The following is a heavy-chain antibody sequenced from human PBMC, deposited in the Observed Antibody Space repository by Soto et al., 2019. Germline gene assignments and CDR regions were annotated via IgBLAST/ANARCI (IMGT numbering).Heavy chain of an antibody. CDR1: GFTFSSYG. Sequence: PGGSLRLSCAASGFTFSSYGMHWVRQAPGKGLEWVAVISYDGSNKYYADSVKGRFTISRDNSKNTLYLQMNSLRAEDTAVYYCAKLYDFWRGYYPDYYYYGMDVGGKGTAVTASS. CDR3: AKLYDFWRGYYPDYYYYGMDV. D-gene: IGHD3-3*01. CDR2: ISYDGSNK. V-gene: IGHV3-30*18. J-gene: IGHJ6*04.